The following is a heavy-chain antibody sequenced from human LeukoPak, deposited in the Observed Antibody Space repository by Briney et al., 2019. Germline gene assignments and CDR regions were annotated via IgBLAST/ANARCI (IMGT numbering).Heavy chain of an antibody. V-gene: IGHV4-34*01. CDR1: GGSFSGYY. CDR2: INHSGSP. Sequence: SETLSLTCAVYGGSFSGYYWSWIRQPPGKGLEWIGQINHSGSPNYNPSLKSRVTISVDTSKNQFSLKLSSVTAADTAVYYCAVAVADDAFDIWGQGTMVTVSS. J-gene: IGHJ3*02. D-gene: IGHD6-19*01. CDR3: AVAVADDAFDI.